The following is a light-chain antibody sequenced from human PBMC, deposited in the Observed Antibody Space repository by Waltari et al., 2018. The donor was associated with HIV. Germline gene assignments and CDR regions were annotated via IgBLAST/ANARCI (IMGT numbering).Light chain of an antibody. V-gene: IGLV1-40*01. J-gene: IGLJ1*01. CDR1: SSNIGAGYD. CDR2: NNS. CDR3: QSYDSSLSGSDV. Sequence: QSVLTQPPSVSGAPGQRVTISCTGSSSNIGAGYDVNWYHQLPGTAPQLLIYNNSNRPSGVPDRFPGSKSGTSASLAITGLQAEDEADYYCQSYDSSLSGSDVFGTGTKVTVL.